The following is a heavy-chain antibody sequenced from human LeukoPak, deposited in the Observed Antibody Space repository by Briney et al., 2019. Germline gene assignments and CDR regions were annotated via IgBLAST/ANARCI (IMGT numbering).Heavy chain of an antibody. J-gene: IGHJ4*02. CDR1: GFTFSSYA. V-gene: IGHV3-30*18. CDR2: ISYDGSYR. Sequence: PGGSLRLSCAASGFTFSSYAIHWVRQAPGKGLEWVAVISYDGSYRNYADSVKGRFTISRDNSKNTLYLQMNSLRAEHAAVYYCAKDVYYYDSSGYFDYWGQGTLVTVSS. CDR3: AKDVYYYDSSGYFDY. D-gene: IGHD3-22*01.